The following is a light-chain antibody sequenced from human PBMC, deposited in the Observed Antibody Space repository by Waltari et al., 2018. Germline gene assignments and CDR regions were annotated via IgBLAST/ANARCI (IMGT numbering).Light chain of an antibody. V-gene: IGLV2-23*02. J-gene: IGLJ2*01. CDR3: CSYAGSSTFGVV. CDR2: DVS. CDR1: SSDVGGYHY. Sequence: QSALTQPASVSGSPGQSITISCTGTSSDVGGYHYVSWYQQHPGKAPKLMIYDVSKRPSGVSNRFSGSKSGNTASLTISGLQAEDEADYYCCSYAGSSTFGVVFGGGTKLTVL.